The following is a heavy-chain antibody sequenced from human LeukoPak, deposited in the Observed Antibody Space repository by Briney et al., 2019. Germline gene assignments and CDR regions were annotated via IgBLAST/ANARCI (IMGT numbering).Heavy chain of an antibody. Sequence: GGSLRLSCAASGFTVSSNYMSWVRQAPGKGLEWVSVIYSGGSTYYADSVKGRFTISRDNSKNTLYLQMNSLRAEDTAVYYCAKDQVMAYYYDSSGYGTWDYWGQGTLVTVSS. CDR2: IYSGGST. D-gene: IGHD3-22*01. J-gene: IGHJ4*02. CDR1: GFTVSSNY. CDR3: AKDQVMAYYYDSSGYGTWDY. V-gene: IGHV3-53*05.